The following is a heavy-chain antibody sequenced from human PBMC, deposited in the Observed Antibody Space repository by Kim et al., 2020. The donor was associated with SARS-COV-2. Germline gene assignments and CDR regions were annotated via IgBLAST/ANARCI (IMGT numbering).Heavy chain of an antibody. J-gene: IGHJ4*02. D-gene: IGHD3-16*02. V-gene: IGHV3-30*01. CDR3: ARAGGGSYRSSFDY. Sequence: ADSVKGRFTISRDNSKNTLYLQMNSLRAEDTAVYYCARAGGGSYRSSFDYWGQGTLVTVSS.